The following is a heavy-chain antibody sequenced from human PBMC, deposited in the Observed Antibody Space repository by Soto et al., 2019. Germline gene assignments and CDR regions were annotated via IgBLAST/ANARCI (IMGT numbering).Heavy chain of an antibody. CDR1: GGSISSSSYY. J-gene: IGHJ5*02. V-gene: IGHV4-39*01. CDR3: ARHFGGTSYGDYFALLWFDP. CDR2: IYYSGST. D-gene: IGHD4-17*01. Sequence: QLQLQESGPGLVKPSETLSLTCTVSGGSISSSSYYWGWIRQPPGKGLEWIGSIYYSGSTYYNPSLKSRVTVSVDTSKNQFSLKLSSVTAADTAVYYCARHFGGTSYGDYFALLWFDPWGQGTLVTVSS.